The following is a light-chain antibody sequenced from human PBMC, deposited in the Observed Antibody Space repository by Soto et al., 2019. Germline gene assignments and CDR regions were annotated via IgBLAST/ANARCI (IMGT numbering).Light chain of an antibody. Sequence: EVVMTQSPATLSLSPGERATLSCRASQSVSSSLAWYQQKPGQAPRLLIYGASTRAAGIPDRFSGSGSETEFTLTISSLKAEDFAIYYCQQNNNWWTFGQGTKVEIK. V-gene: IGKV3-15*01. J-gene: IGKJ1*01. CDR1: QSVSSS. CDR3: QQNNNWWT. CDR2: GAS.